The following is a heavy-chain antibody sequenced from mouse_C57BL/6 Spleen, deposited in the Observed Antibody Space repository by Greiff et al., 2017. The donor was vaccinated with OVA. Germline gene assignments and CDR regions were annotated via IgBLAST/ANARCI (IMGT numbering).Heavy chain of an antibody. Sequence: EVQLHQSGPELVKPGASVKISCKASGYTFTDYYMNWVKQSHGKSLEWIGDINPNNGGTRYNQKFKGKATLTVDKSSSTAYMELRSLTSEDAAVYYCARAIYYGPGYYYGYWGQGTTLTVSS. CDR2: INPNNGGT. CDR1: GYTFTDYY. V-gene: IGHV1-26*01. D-gene: IGHD2-1*01. CDR3: ARAIYYGPGYYYGY. J-gene: IGHJ2*01.